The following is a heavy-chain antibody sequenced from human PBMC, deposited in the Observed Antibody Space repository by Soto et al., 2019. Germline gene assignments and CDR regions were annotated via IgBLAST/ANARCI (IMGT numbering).Heavy chain of an antibody. CDR3: TREGSAPYYYYGMDA. Sequence: ASVKVSCKGSGYGFTTYGISWVRQAPGQGLEWMGWINTHNGNTNYAQNLQGRVIMTADTSTSTAYMELRSLRSDDTAVYYCTREGSAPYYYYGMDAWGQGTTVTVSS. V-gene: IGHV1-18*01. D-gene: IGHD3-10*01. CDR1: GYGFTTYG. J-gene: IGHJ6*02. CDR2: INTHNGNT.